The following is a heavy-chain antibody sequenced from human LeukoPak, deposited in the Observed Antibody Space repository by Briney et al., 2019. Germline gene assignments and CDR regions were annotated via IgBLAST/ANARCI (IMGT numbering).Heavy chain of an antibody. D-gene: IGHD3-10*01. CDR2: INWNSVNI. CDR1: GFTFDDYA. V-gene: IGHV3-9*01. CDR3: AIQKADLITMIRGVIAY. Sequence: GGSLRLSCAASGFTFDDYAMHWVRQAPGKGLEWVSYINWNSVNIAYADSVKGRFTISRDNAKNSLYLQMNSLRAEDTAVYYCAIQKADLITMIRGVIAYWGQGTLVIVSS. J-gene: IGHJ4*02.